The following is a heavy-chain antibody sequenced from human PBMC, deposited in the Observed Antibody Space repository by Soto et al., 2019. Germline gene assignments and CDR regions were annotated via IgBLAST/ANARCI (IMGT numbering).Heavy chain of an antibody. CDR1: GFTFVDYA. CDR2: IRSKAYGGTT. J-gene: IGHJ4*02. D-gene: IGHD3-3*01. V-gene: IGHV3-49*04. CDR3: TRGGADFWSGYSDDY. Sequence: LSFTASGFTFVDYAMSWVLQAPGKGLEWVGFIRSKAYGGTTEYAASVKGRFTISRDDSKSIAYLQMNSLKTEDTAVYYCTRGGADFWSGYSDDYWGQGTLVTVSS.